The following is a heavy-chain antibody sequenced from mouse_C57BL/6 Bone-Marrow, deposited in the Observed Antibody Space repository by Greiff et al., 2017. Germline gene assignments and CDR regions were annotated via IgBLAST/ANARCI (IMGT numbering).Heavy chain of an antibody. V-gene: IGHV1-81*01. D-gene: IGHD2-4*01. J-gene: IGHJ3*01. CDR1: GYTFTSYG. CDR2: IYPRSGNT. Sequence: VKLVESGAELARPGASVKLSCKASGYTFTSYGISWVKQRTGQGLEWIGEIYPRSGNTYYNEKFKGKATLTADKSSSTAYMELRSLTSEDSAVYFCAREGLRREFAYWGQGTLVTVSA. CDR3: AREGLRREFAY.